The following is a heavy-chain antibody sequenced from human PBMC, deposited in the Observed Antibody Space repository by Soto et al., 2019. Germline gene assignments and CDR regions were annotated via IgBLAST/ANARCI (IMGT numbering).Heavy chain of an antibody. V-gene: IGHV3-23*01. CDR1: GFTFSRDA. D-gene: IGHD5-18*01. J-gene: IGHJ4*02. CDR3: AKAVSYGSYFDY. Sequence: GGSLILSCAASGFTFSRDAMSWFRQAPGKGLEWVSAISGSGGSTYYADSVKGRFTISRDNSKNTLYLQMNSLRAEDTAVYYCAKAVSYGSYFDYWGQGTLVTVSS. CDR2: ISGSGGST.